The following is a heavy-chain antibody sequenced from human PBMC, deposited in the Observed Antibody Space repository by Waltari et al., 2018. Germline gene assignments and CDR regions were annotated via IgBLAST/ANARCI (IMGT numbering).Heavy chain of an antibody. V-gene: IGHV4-38-2*01. CDR3: ARGSFDSDSYFDV. CDR1: GYPISSGYY. CDR2: FYHSGTT. J-gene: IGHJ2*01. D-gene: IGHD1-26*01. Sequence: VQLQESGPGLGKPSETLSLTCAVSGYPISSGYYWGWIRQPPGKGLEWIGSFYHSGTTYYSPSLKSRVTISVDTSKNQFSLKVTSLTAADTAIYYCARGSFDSDSYFDVWGRGTLVTVSS.